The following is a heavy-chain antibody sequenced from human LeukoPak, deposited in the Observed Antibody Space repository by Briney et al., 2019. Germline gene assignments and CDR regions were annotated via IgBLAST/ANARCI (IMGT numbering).Heavy chain of an antibody. CDR3: ARDQRWRNSSSNYYYYMNV. V-gene: IGHV6-1*01. CDR1: GDSVSSNSAA. Sequence: SQTLSLTCAISGDSVSSNSAAWNWIRQSPSRGLERLGRTYYRSKWYNDYAVSVKSRITINPDTSKNQFFLQLNSVTPEDTAVYYCARDQRWRNSSSNYYYYMNVWGKGTTVTVSS. D-gene: IGHD6-6*01. CDR2: TYYRSKWYN. J-gene: IGHJ6*03.